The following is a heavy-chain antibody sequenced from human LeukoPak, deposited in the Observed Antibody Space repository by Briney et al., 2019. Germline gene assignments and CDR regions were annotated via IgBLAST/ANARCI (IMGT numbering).Heavy chain of an antibody. CDR3: ARVLRYCSGGNCYSGGLGYMDV. D-gene: IGHD2-15*01. Sequence: PGGSLRLSCAASGFTFSTYWMHWVRQAPGKGLVWVSRIDSDGINSYYADSVKGRFTISRDNAKNTLYLQMNSLRAEDTAVYYCARVLRYCSGGNCYSGGLGYMDVWGKGTTVTISS. V-gene: IGHV3-74*01. CDR2: IDSDGINS. CDR1: GFTFSTYW. J-gene: IGHJ6*03.